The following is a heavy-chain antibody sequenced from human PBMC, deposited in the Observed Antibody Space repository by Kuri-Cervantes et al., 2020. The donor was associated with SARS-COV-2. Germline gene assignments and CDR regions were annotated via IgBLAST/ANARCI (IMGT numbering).Heavy chain of an antibody. CDR2: IQYDGGNE. V-gene: IGHV3-30*02. Sequence: SCEGSGFTFSSYALHWVRQALGKGLEWMAFIQYDGGNEYSTESVKGRVTISRDNSTNTLYPQMSRLRPEDTAVYYCARVTRAGAAAFRWDYMDVWGKETTVTVSS. D-gene: IGHD6-13*01. CDR3: ARVTRAGAAAFRWDYMDV. J-gene: IGHJ6*03. CDR1: GFTFSSYA.